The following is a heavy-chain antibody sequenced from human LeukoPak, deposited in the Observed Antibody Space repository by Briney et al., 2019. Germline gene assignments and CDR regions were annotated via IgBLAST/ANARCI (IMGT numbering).Heavy chain of an antibody. CDR3: ARDQEYDILTGKAYYGMDV. CDR2: INPNSGGT. CDR1: GYTFTGYY. D-gene: IGHD3-9*01. J-gene: IGHJ6*02. V-gene: IGHV1-2*02. Sequence: ASVKVSCKASGYTFTGYYMHWVRQAPGQGLEWMGWINPNSGGTNYARKFQGRVTMTRDTSISTAYMELSRLRSDDTAVYYCARDQEYDILTGKAYYGMDVWGQGTTVTVSS.